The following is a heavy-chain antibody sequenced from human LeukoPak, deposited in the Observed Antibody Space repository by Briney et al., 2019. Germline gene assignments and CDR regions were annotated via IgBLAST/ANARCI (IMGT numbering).Heavy chain of an antibody. J-gene: IGHJ3*02. CDR3: ARGMNWGSLHDAFDI. Sequence: GASVKVSCKASGYTFIGYYMHWVRQAPGQGLEWMAWINPNSGGTNYAQKFQGRVTMTRDTSISTAYMELSRLTSDDTAVYFCARGMNWGSLHDAFDIWGQGTMVTVSS. V-gene: IGHV1-2*02. CDR2: INPNSGGT. D-gene: IGHD7-27*01. CDR1: GYTFIGYY.